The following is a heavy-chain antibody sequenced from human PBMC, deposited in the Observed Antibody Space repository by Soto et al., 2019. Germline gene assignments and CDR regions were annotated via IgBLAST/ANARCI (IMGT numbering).Heavy chain of an antibody. Sequence: QITLKESSPTLVKPTQTLTLTCTVSGFLLNTYGTGVGWIRQPPGKALEWLALIYWDDDKRYSPSLKSRLTITKDTSKNQVVLTMTNMDPVDTVTYYCARALGSWGAYYFDYWGQGTLVTVSS. D-gene: IGHD3-16*01. V-gene: IGHV2-5*02. CDR3: ARALGSWGAYYFDY. J-gene: IGHJ4*02. CDR1: GFLLNTYGTG. CDR2: IYWDDDK.